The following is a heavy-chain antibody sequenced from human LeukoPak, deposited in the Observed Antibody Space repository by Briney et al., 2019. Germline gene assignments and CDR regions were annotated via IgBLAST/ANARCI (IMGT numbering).Heavy chain of an antibody. J-gene: IGHJ4*02. Sequence: SQTLPLTCTVSGGSISSGDYYWSWIRQPPGKGLEWIGYIYYSGSTYYNPSLKSRVTISVDTSKNQFSLKLSSVTAADTAVYYCARERGLVRDFDYWGQGTLVTVSS. CDR2: IYYSGST. D-gene: IGHD3-10*01. CDR3: ARERGLVRDFDY. CDR1: GGSISSGDYY. V-gene: IGHV4-30-4*01.